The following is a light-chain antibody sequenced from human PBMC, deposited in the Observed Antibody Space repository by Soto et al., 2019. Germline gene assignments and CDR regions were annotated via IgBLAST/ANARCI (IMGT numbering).Light chain of an antibody. CDR1: SSNIGSRI. CDR2: NNS. V-gene: IGLV1-44*01. J-gene: IGLJ3*02. Sequence: QPVLTQAPSASGTPGQRVTISCSGSSSNIGSRIVNWYQQLPGTAPKLLIQNNSQRPSGVPVRFSGSKSGTSASLAISGLQSEDEADYYCAAWDDSLSCPVFGGGTKVPVL. CDR3: AAWDDSLSCPV.